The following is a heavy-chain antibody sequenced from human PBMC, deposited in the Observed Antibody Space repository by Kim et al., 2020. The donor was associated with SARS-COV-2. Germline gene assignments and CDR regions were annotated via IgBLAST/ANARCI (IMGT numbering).Heavy chain of an antibody. V-gene: IGHV3-30*04. J-gene: IGHJ4*02. Sequence: GGSLRLSCAASGFTFSSYAMHWVRQAPGKGLEWVAVISYDGSNKYYADSVKGRFTISRDNSKNTLYLQMNSLRAEDTAVYYCARDQSCFLDYWGQGTLVTVSS. D-gene: IGHD1-26*01. CDR3: ARDQSCFLDY. CDR1: GFTFSSYA. CDR2: ISYDGSNK.